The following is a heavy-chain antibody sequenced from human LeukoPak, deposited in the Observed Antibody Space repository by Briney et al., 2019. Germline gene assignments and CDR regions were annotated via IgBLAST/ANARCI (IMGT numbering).Heavy chain of an antibody. Sequence: GGSLRLSCAASGFTFSDHYMNWIRQAPGKGLVWVSRINTDGSRTTYADSVKGRFTISRDNAKNSLYLQMNTLRVEDTAMYYCTRGFDISDYWGQGTVVTVSS. V-gene: IGHV3-74*01. J-gene: IGHJ4*02. CDR3: TRGFDISDY. D-gene: IGHD3-3*02. CDR2: INTDGSRT. CDR1: GFTFSDHY.